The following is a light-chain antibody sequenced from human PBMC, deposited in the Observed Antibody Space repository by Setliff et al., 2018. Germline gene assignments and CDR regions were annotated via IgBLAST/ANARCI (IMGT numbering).Light chain of an antibody. J-gene: IGLJ1*01. CDR1: SRDVGSSTF. CDR3: SSYAGTNNPDV. Sequence: QSALMQPPSASGSPGQSLIISCTGTSRDVGSSTFVSWYQQHPGKAPKLLIYEISKRPSGVPDRFSGSKSGNTASLTVSGLQAEDEADYYCSSYAGTNNPDVFGSGTKVTVL. V-gene: IGLV2-8*01. CDR2: EIS.